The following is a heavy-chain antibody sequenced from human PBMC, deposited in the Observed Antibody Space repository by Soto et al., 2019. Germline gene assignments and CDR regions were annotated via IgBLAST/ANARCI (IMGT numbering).Heavy chain of an antibody. D-gene: IGHD2-8*02. CDR2: VWYDGSNK. V-gene: IGHV3-30*18. Sequence: QVQLVESGGGVVQPGRSLRLSCAASGFIFSSYGMHWVRQAPGKGLEWVAIVWYDGSNKYYADSVKGRFTISRDNSKNTLYLQMNSLRDEDTAVYYCAKGRYCGLTGTNFDYWGQGTLVTVSS. CDR3: AKGRYCGLTGTNFDY. J-gene: IGHJ4*02. CDR1: GFIFSSYG.